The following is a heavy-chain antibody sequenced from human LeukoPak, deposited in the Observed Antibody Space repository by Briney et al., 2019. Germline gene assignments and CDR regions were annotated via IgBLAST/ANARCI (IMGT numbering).Heavy chain of an antibody. Sequence: GGSLRLSCAASGFTVSSNYMSWVRQAPGKGLEWVSAISGSGGSTYYADSVKGRFTISRDNSKNTLYLQMNSLRAEDTAVYYCAKGAGETYYDFWSGHYGMDVWGQGTTVTVSS. D-gene: IGHD3-3*01. CDR2: ISGSGGST. J-gene: IGHJ6*02. V-gene: IGHV3-23*01. CDR1: GFTVSSNY. CDR3: AKGAGETYYDFWSGHYGMDV.